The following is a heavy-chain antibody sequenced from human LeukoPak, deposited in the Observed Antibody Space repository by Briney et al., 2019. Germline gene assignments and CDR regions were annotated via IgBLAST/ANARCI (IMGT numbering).Heavy chain of an antibody. Sequence: GGSLRLSCAASRFTFSSYSMNWVRQAPGKGLEWVSSISSSSSYIYYADSVEGRFTISRDNAKNSLYLQMNSLRAEDTAVYYCARDLLGGWYVAVFGYWGQGTLVTVSS. CDR3: ARDLLGGWYVAVFGY. D-gene: IGHD6-19*01. V-gene: IGHV3-21*01. J-gene: IGHJ4*02. CDR2: ISSSSSYI. CDR1: RFTFSSYS.